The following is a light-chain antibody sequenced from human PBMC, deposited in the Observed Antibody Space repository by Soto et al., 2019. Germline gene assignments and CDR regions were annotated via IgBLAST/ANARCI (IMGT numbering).Light chain of an antibody. Sequence: EIVLTQSPATLSLSPGERATLSCRASQSVSTYLAWYQQKVGQAPRLLIYDVSNRATGIPTRFSGSGSGTDFTLTISSLEPEDFAVYYCQRRSSWPLTFGGGTKVDI. CDR3: QRRSSWPLT. V-gene: IGKV3-11*01. J-gene: IGKJ4*01. CDR1: QSVSTY. CDR2: DVS.